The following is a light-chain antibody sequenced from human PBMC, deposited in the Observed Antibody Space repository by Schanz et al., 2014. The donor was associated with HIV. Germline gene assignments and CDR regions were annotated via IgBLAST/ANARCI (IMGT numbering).Light chain of an antibody. CDR2: QAS. CDR1: QNIGKW. Sequence: DILMTQSPASLSASVGDRVTFTCRASQNIGKWLTWYQQKPGKAPNLLIYQASTLKTGVPSRFSGSGSGTEFTLTISSLQPDDFATYYCQQYAVSSWTFGLGTRV. CDR3: QQYAVSSWT. J-gene: IGKJ1*01. V-gene: IGKV1-5*03.